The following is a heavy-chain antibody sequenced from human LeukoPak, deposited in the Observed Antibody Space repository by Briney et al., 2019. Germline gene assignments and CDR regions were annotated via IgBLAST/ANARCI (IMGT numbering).Heavy chain of an antibody. CDR3: AKVGSGSSFDY. J-gene: IGHJ4*02. V-gene: IGHV3-23*01. Sequence: GGSLRLSCAASGFTFSSYATTWVRQAPGKGLEWVSRISDSGGSTYYADSVKGRFTISRDNSKNTLYLQMNSLRAEDTALYYCAKVGSGSSFDYWGQGTLVTVSS. CDR2: ISDSGGST. CDR1: GFTFSSYA. D-gene: IGHD1-26*01.